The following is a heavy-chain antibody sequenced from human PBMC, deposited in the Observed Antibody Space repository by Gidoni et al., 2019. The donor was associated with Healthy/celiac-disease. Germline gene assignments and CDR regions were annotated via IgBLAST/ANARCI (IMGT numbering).Heavy chain of an antibody. CDR3: ARDHHYGGRDAFDI. Sequence: EAQLLESGGGLVQPGGSLRLSCAASGFTFSSYSMNWVRQAPGKGLEWVSYISSSSSTIYYADSVKGRFTISRDNAKNSLYLQMNSLRDEDTAVYYCARDHHYGGRDAFDIWGQGTMVTVSS. D-gene: IGHD4-17*01. CDR2: ISSSSSTI. V-gene: IGHV3-48*02. CDR1: GFTFSSYS. J-gene: IGHJ3*02.